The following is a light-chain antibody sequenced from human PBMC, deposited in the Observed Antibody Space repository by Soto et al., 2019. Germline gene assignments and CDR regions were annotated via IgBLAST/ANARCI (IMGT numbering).Light chain of an antibody. Sequence: QPVLTQPASVSGSPGQSITISCTGTSSDVGGYNYVSWYQQHPGKAPKLMIYDVSNRPSGVSNRFSGSKSGNTASLTISGLQAEDEADYYCSSYTSSSTLLYVVGTGTKLTVL. CDR3: SSYTSSSTLLYV. CDR1: SSDVGGYNY. J-gene: IGLJ1*01. V-gene: IGLV2-14*01. CDR2: DVS.